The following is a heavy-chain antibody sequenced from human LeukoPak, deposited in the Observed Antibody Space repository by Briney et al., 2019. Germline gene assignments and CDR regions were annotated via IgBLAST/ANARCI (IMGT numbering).Heavy chain of an antibody. V-gene: IGHV1-2*02. CDR3: ARSEYSSSPFDY. CDR1: GYTFTSYY. J-gene: IGHJ4*02. Sequence: ASVKVSCKASGYTFTSYYMHWVRQAPGQGLEWMGWINPNSGGTNYAQKFQGRVTMTRDTSISTAYMELSRLRSDDTAVYYCARSEYSSSPFDYWGQGTLVTVSS. D-gene: IGHD6-6*01. CDR2: INPNSGGT.